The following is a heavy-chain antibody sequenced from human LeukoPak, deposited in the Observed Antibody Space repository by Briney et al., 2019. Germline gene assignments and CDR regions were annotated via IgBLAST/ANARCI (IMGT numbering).Heavy chain of an antibody. V-gene: IGHV1-8*01. CDR1: GYTFTSYD. CDR3: ARGGITTNYYYYYMDV. Sequence: ASVKVSCKASGYTFTSYDINWVRQATGQGLEWMGWMNPNSGNTGYAQKFQGRVIMTRNTSISTAYMELSSLRSEDTAVYYCARGGITTNYYYYYMDVWGKGTTVTVSS. J-gene: IGHJ6*03. CDR2: MNPNSGNT. D-gene: IGHD1-14*01.